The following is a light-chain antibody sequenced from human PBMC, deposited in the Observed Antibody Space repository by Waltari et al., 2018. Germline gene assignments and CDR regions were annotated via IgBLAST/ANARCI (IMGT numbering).Light chain of an antibody. J-gene: IGLJ1*01. Sequence: QSGLTQPASVSGSPGQSITISCTGTSSDVGNYNLVSWYQQYPGKAPKLMVYEVTKRTSGVSDRFSCSKPGNTASLTIYGLQSEDEAAYYCCSYAGLGIYVFGTGTKVTVL. CDR3: CSYAGLGIYV. CDR1: SSDVGNYNL. V-gene: IGLV2-23*02. CDR2: EVT.